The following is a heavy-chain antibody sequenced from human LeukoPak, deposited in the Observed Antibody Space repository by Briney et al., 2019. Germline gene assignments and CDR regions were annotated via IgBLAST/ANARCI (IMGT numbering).Heavy chain of an antibody. Sequence: PGGSLRLSCSVSGFTFSNYAMHWVRQAPGKGLEYVSGISSNGGRTYYADSVKGRFTISRDNSKNTMYVQMGTLRVEDTAVYYCVKDPHSSGRYYFDYWGQGTLVTVSS. D-gene: IGHD6-19*01. V-gene: IGHV3-64*05. CDR3: VKDPHSSGRYYFDY. CDR1: GFTFSNYA. J-gene: IGHJ4*02. CDR2: ISSNGGRT.